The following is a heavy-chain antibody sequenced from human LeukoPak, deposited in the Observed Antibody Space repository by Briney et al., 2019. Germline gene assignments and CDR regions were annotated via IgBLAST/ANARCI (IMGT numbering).Heavy chain of an antibody. D-gene: IGHD3-3*01. CDR2: INPNSGGT. CDR3: ASNTIFGAVKMDV. Sequence: ASVTVSCTASGYTFTGYYMHWVRQAPGQGLEWMGWINPNSGGTNYAQKFQGRVTMTRDTSISTAYMELSRLRSDDTAVYYCASNTIFGAVKMDVWGKGTTVTVSS. CDR1: GYTFTGYY. J-gene: IGHJ6*04. V-gene: IGHV1-2*02.